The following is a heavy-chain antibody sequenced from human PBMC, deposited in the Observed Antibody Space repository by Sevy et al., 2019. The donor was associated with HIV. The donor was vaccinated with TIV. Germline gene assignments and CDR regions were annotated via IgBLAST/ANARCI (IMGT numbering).Heavy chain of an antibody. CDR1: GFTFSSYG. D-gene: IGHD3-22*01. V-gene: IGHV3-30*02. J-gene: IGHJ6*03. Sequence: GSLKISCAASGFTFSSYGMHWVRQAPGKGLEWVAFIRYDGSKKYYADSVKGRFTISRDNSKNTLYLQMNSLRAEDTAVYYCAKEGGFTMIVFYYMDVWGKGTTVTVSS. CDR2: IRYDGSKK. CDR3: AKEGGFTMIVFYYMDV.